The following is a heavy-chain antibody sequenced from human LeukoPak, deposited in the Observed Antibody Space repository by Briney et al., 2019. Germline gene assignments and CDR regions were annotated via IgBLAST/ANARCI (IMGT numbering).Heavy chain of an antibody. V-gene: IGHV4-34*01. CDR2: INHGGST. CDR1: GGSFSGYY. D-gene: IGHD3-9*01. J-gene: IGHJ6*02. Sequence: PSETLSLTCAVYGGSFSGYYWSWIRQPPGKGLEWIGEINHGGSTNYNPSLKSRVTISVDTPKNQFSLKLSSVTAADTAVYYCARALTTSYYYYGMDVWGQGTTVTVSS. CDR3: ARALTTSYYYYGMDV.